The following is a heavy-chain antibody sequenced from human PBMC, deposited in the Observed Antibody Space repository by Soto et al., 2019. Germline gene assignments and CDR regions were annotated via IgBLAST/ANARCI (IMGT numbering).Heavy chain of an antibody. V-gene: IGHV3-23*01. CDR3: ARDVGLDSDDFFAY. CDR2: IRGDGDQT. D-gene: IGHD3-9*01. Sequence: GGSLRLSCTASGFTFSSYGMGWVRQAPGKGLQWVSTIRGDGDQTHYTDSVKGRFSISRDNSKNTVYLQMDSLRAEDTAMYFCARDVGLDSDDFFAYWGQGTQVTVSS. CDR1: GFTFSSYG. J-gene: IGHJ4*02.